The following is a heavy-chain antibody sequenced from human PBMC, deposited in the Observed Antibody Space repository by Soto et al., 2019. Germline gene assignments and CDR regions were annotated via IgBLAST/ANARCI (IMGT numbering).Heavy chain of an antibody. J-gene: IGHJ6*02. CDR2: ISSSGSTI. CDR1: GFTFSDYY. D-gene: IGHD5-12*01. Sequence: GGSLRLSCAASGFTFSDYYMSWIRQAPGKGLEWVSYISSSGSTIYYADSAKGRFTISRDNAKNSLYLQMNSLRAEDTAVYYCARVMAGYQSYYYYGMDVWGQGTTVTVSS. V-gene: IGHV3-11*01. CDR3: ARVMAGYQSYYYYGMDV.